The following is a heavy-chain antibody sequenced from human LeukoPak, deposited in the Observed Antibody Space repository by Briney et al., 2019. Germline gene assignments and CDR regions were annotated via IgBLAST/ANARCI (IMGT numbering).Heavy chain of an antibody. Sequence: GGSLRLSCAASGFTFSDYYMSWIRQAPGKGLEWVSYISSSGSTIYYADSVKGRFTISRDNAKNSLYLQMNSLRAEDTAVYYCARDRAKWLPPPHWFDPWGQGTLVTVSS. CDR3: ARDRAKWLPPPHWFDP. D-gene: IGHD6-19*01. CDR2: ISSSGSTI. V-gene: IGHV3-11*04. J-gene: IGHJ5*02. CDR1: GFTFSDYY.